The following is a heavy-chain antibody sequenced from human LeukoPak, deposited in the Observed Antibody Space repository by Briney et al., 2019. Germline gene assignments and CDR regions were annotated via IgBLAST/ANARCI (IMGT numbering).Heavy chain of an antibody. D-gene: IGHD6-13*01. CDR2: INHSGST. V-gene: IGHV4-34*01. J-gene: IGHJ4*02. Sequence: SETLSLTCAVYGGSFSGYYWSWIRQPPGKGLEWIGGINHSGSTNYNPSLKSRVTISVDTSKNQFSLKLSSVTAADTAVYYCARGGDSSSWYLYYFDYWGQGTLVTVSS. CDR1: GGSFSGYY. CDR3: ARGGDSSSWYLYYFDY.